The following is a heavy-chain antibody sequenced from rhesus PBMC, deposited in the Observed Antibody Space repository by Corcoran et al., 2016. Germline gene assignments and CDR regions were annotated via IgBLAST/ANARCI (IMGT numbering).Heavy chain of an antibody. CDR3: AREGSGYNHIDN. D-gene: IGHD2-21*01. Sequence: QVQLQESGPGLVKPLETLSLTCAVSGGSISSNYWSWIRQPPGKGLEWIGYIHGSGSSTNYSPSLKSRVTLSVDTSKNQFSLKLSSVTAADTAVYYCAREGSGYNHIDNWGQGVLVTVSS. CDR2: IHGSGSST. CDR1: GGSISSNY. J-gene: IGHJ4*01. V-gene: IGHV4S11*01.